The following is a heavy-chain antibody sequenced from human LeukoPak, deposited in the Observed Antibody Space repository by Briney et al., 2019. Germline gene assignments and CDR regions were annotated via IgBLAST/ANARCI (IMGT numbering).Heavy chain of an antibody. CDR3: ARTGGGFDY. CDR1: GGSISSSSSH. V-gene: IGHV4-39*07. D-gene: IGHD2-15*01. J-gene: IGHJ4*02. Sequence: SETLSLTCTVSGGSISSSSSHWGWIRQPPGKGLEWIGNIFYSGSTYYNPSLKSRVTISVGTSKNQFSLKVSSVTAADTAVYYCARTGGGFDYWGQGTLVTVSS. CDR2: IFYSGST.